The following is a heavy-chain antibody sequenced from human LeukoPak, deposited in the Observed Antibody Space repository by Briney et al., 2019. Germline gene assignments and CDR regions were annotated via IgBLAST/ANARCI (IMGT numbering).Heavy chain of an antibody. Sequence: SGTLSLTCAVSGGSISSSNWWSWVRQPPGKGLEWIGEIYHSGSTNHNPSLKSRVTISVDKSKNQFSLKLSSVTAADTAVYYCARPSKVRGVIIYAFDIWGQGTMVTVSS. CDR1: GGSISSSNW. D-gene: IGHD3-10*01. V-gene: IGHV4-4*02. CDR3: ARPSKVRGVIIYAFDI. J-gene: IGHJ3*02. CDR2: IYHSGST.